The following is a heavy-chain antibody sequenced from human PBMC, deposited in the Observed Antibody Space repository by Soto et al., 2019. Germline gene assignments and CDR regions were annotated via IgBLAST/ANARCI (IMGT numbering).Heavy chain of an antibody. V-gene: IGHV3-13*01. CDR2: IGTVADT. CDR1: GFTFSNYD. J-gene: IGHJ6*02. D-gene: IGHD3-22*01. Sequence: PGGSLRLSCAASGFTFSNYDMHWVRQAAGKGLEWVSAIGTVADTYYPGSVKGRFTISRENAKNSLYLQLNSLRVEDTAVYYCGREADRRYSYGLDVWGQGTTVTVSS. CDR3: GREADRRYSYGLDV.